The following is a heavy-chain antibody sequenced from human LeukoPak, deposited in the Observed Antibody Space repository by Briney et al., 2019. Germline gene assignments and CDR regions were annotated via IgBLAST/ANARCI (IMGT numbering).Heavy chain of an antibody. Sequence: ASVKVSCKASGYTFTGYYMHWVRQAPGQGLEWMGRINPNSGGTNYAQKFQGRVTMTRDTPISTAYMELSRLRSDDTAVYYCARTIDFWSGYYDYDYWGQGTLVTVSS. V-gene: IGHV1-2*06. CDR2: INPNSGGT. CDR1: GYTFTGYY. CDR3: ARTIDFWSGYYDYDY. D-gene: IGHD3-3*01. J-gene: IGHJ4*02.